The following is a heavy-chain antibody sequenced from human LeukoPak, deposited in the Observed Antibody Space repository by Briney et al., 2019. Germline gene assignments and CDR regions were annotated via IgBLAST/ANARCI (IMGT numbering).Heavy chain of an antibody. Sequence: ASVKVSCKASGYTFTGYYMHWVRQAPGQGLEWMGWINPNSGGTNYAQKFQGRVTMTRDTSISTAYMELSRLRSDDTAVYYRARDRESIQLFDYWGQGTLVTVSS. V-gene: IGHV1-2*02. CDR1: GYTFTGYY. CDR2: INPNSGGT. D-gene: IGHD5-24*01. J-gene: IGHJ4*02. CDR3: ARDRESIQLFDY.